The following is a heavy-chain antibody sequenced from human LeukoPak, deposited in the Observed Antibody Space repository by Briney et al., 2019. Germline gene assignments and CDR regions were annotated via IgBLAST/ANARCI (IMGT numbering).Heavy chain of an antibody. D-gene: IGHD2-2*01. Sequence: PGGSLRLSCAASGFTFSSYSMNWVRQAPGKGLEWVSYISSSSSNIYYADSVKGRFTISRDNAKNSLYLQMNSLRAEDTAVYYCARERSTSRTHYYYYMDAWGKGTRSPSP. J-gene: IGHJ6*03. V-gene: IGHV3-48*04. CDR1: GFTFSSYS. CDR2: ISSSSSNI. CDR3: ARERSTSRTHYYYYMDA.